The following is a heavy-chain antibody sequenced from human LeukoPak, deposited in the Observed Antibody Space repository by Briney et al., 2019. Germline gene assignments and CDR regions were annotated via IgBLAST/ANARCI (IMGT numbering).Heavy chain of an antibody. CDR1: GGSISSSSYY. D-gene: IGHD3-22*01. J-gene: IGHJ3*02. Sequence: SETLSLTCTVSGGSISSSSYYWGWIRQPPGKGLEWIGSIYYSGGTYYNPSLKSRVTISVDTSKNQFSLKLSSVTAADTAVYYCARHAYYYDSSGDLGIWGQGTMVTVSS. CDR2: IYYSGGT. V-gene: IGHV4-39*01. CDR3: ARHAYYYDSSGDLGI.